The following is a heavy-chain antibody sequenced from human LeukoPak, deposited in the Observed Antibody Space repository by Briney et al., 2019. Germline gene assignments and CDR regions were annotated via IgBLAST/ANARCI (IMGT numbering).Heavy chain of an antibody. D-gene: IGHD4-17*01. Sequence: PGGSLRLSCAASGFTFSSYGMHWVRQAPGKGLEWVAVIWYDGSNKYYADSVKGRFTISRDNSENTLYLQMNSLRAEDTAVYYCAKGMTTVTTFDYWGQGTLVTVSS. CDR3: AKGMTTVTTFDY. V-gene: IGHV3-33*06. CDR2: IWYDGSNK. CDR1: GFTFSSYG. J-gene: IGHJ4*02.